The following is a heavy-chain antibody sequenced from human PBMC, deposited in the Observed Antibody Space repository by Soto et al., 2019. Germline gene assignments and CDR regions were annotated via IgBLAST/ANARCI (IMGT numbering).Heavy chain of an antibody. CDR1: GGSISSGDYS. V-gene: IGHV4-31*03. J-gene: IGHJ4*02. Sequence: QVQLQESGPGLVKPSQTLSLTCTVSGGSISSGDYSWSWIRQHPGKGLEWIGYIYYSGSTYYNPSLKSRVTISVDTSKNQFSLKRSSVTAADTAVYYCARWPHLEPRFYYWGQGTLVTVSS. D-gene: IGHD1-1*01. CDR3: ARWPHLEPRFYY. CDR2: IYYSGST.